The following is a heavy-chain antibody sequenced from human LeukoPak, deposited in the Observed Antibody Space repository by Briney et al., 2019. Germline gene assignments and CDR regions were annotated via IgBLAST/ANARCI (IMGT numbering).Heavy chain of an antibody. V-gene: IGHV3-64D*09. J-gene: IGHJ4*02. Sequence: GGSLRLSCSASGFTFSSYAMHWVRQAPGKGLEYVSAISSNGGSTYYADSVKGRFTISRDNSKNTLYLQMSSLRAEDTAVYYCARDLRRFAAYYFDYWGQGTLVTVSS. CDR3: ARDLRRFAAYYFDY. D-gene: IGHD5/OR15-5a*01. CDR2: ISSNGGST. CDR1: GFTFSSYA.